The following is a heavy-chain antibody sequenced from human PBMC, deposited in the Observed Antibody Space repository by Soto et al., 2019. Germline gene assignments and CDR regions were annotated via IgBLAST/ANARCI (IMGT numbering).Heavy chain of an antibody. D-gene: IGHD3-22*01. CDR3: ARTYYYDSSGLYYFDY. Sequence: QVQLVESGGGVVQPGRSLRLSCAASGFTFSSYGMHWVRQAPGKGLEWVAVIWYDGSNKYYADSVKGRFTISRDNSKNXLYLQMNSLRAEDTAVYYCARTYYYDSSGLYYFDYWGQGTLVTVSS. CDR2: IWYDGSNK. J-gene: IGHJ4*02. V-gene: IGHV3-33*01. CDR1: GFTFSSYG.